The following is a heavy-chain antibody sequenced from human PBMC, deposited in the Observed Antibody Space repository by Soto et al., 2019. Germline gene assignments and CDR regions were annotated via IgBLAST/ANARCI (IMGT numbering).Heavy chain of an antibody. CDR3: ARDRRWGTSGMDV. Sequence: QVQLVESGGGVVQPGRSLRLSCAASGFTFSSYGMHWVRQAPGKGLEWVAVIWYDGSNKYYADSVKGRFTSSRDNSKKMLYLQMNSLRAEDTAVYYCARDRRWGTSGMDVWGQGTTVTVSS. CDR2: IWYDGSNK. D-gene: IGHD3-16*01. V-gene: IGHV3-33*01. CDR1: GFTFSSYG. J-gene: IGHJ6*02.